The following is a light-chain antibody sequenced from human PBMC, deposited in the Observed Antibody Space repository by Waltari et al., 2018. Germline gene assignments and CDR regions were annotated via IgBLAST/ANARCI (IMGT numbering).Light chain of an antibody. V-gene: IGKV3-11*01. J-gene: IGKJ1*01. Sequence: EVVLTQSPATLSLSPGERAILSCRASQSISSYLEWYQQKPGQAPRLLIYGASNRATGIPARFIGSGSGTDFTLTISSLEPEDFAVYYCQQRSGGPTFGQGTKVEIK. CDR1: QSISSY. CDR2: GAS. CDR3: QQRSGGPT.